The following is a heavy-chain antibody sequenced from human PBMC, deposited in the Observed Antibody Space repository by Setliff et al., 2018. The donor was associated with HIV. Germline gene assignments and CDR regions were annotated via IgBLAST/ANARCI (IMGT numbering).Heavy chain of an antibody. V-gene: IGHV1-18*04. Sequence: ASVKVSCKASGYTFINYGITWVRQAPGQGLEWMGWISPYNDYTNYEQSLTGRVRMTTDTSTRTAYMELSRLRSDDTAGYYCARGVSVAGTEGVDAFDIWGQGTMVTVSS. J-gene: IGHJ3*02. D-gene: IGHD6-19*01. CDR1: GYTFINYG. CDR3: ARGVSVAGTEGVDAFDI. CDR2: ISPYNDYT.